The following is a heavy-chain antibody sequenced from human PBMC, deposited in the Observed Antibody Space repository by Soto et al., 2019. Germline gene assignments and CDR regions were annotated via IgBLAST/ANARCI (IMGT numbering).Heavy chain of an antibody. CDR2: ISAYNGNT. Sequence: ASVKVSCKASGYTFTSYGISWVRQAPGQGLEWMGWISAYNGNTNYAQKLQGRVTMTTDTSTSTAYMELRSLRSDDTAVFYCARVRDGYNFFGWFDPWGQGTLVTVSS. J-gene: IGHJ5*02. V-gene: IGHV1-18*01. D-gene: IGHD5-12*01. CDR1: GYTFTSYG. CDR3: ARVRDGYNFFGWFDP.